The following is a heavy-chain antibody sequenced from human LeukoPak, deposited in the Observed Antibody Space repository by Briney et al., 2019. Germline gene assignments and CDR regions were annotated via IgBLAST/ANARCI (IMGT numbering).Heavy chain of an antibody. J-gene: IGHJ4*02. CDR3: AIRWLVLGPPYYFDY. V-gene: IGHV1-24*01. CDR2: FDPEDGET. Sequence: ASVKVSCKVSVYTLTELSMHWVRQAPGKGLEWMGGFDPEDGETIYAQKFQGRVTMTEDTSTDTAYMELSSLRSEDTAVYYCAIRWLVLGPPYYFDYWGQGTLVTVSS. CDR1: VYTLTELS. D-gene: IGHD6-19*01.